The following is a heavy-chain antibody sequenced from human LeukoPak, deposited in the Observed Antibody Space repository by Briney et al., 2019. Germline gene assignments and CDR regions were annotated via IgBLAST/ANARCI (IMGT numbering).Heavy chain of an antibody. CDR3: ASSPHFDY. CDR2: IHPSGGTT. Sequence: GLEFMRIIHPSGGTTSYAQKFQRRVTMTRDTSTSTVYMELSSLRSEDTAVYYCASSPHFDYWGQGTLVTVSS. J-gene: IGHJ4*02. V-gene: IGHV1-46*01.